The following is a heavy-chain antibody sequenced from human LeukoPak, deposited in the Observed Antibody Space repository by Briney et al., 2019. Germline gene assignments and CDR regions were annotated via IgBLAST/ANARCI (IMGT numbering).Heavy chain of an antibody. V-gene: IGHV3-21*01. Sequence: GGSLRLSCAASGFTFSSYSMNWVRQAPGKGLEWVSSISSSSSYIYYADSVKGRFTISRDNAKNSPYLQMNSLRAEVTAVYYCARDYYYYDSSGYYYWGQGTLVTVSS. CDR1: GFTFSSYS. CDR2: ISSSSSYI. CDR3: ARDYYYYDSSGYYY. D-gene: IGHD3-22*01. J-gene: IGHJ4*02.